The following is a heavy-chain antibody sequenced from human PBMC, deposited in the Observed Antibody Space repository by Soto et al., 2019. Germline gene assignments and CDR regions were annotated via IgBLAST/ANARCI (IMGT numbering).Heavy chain of an antibody. Sequence: SETLSLTCTVSGGSISSGDYYWSWIRQPPGKGLEWIGYIYYSGSTYYNPSLKSRVTISVDTSKNQFSLKLSSVTAADTAVYYCAREDYDSSGYYYWTYWGQGTLVTVS. CDR1: GGSISSGDYY. J-gene: IGHJ4*02. CDR2: IYYSGST. D-gene: IGHD3-22*01. V-gene: IGHV4-30-4*01. CDR3: AREDYDSSGYYYWTY.